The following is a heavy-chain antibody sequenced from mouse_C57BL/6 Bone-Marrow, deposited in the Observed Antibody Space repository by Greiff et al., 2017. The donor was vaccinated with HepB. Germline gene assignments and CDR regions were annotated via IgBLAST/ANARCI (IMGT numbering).Heavy chain of an antibody. J-gene: IGHJ3*01. CDR1: GFNIKDDY. Sequence: EVQLQQSGAELVRPGASVKLSCTASGFNIKDDYMHWVKQRPEQGLEWIGWIDPENGDTEYASKFQGKATITADTSSNTAYLQLSSLTSEDTAVYYCTPSYYYGSTQFAYWGQGTLVTVSA. V-gene: IGHV14-4*01. D-gene: IGHD1-1*01. CDR3: TPSYYYGSTQFAY. CDR2: IDPENGDT.